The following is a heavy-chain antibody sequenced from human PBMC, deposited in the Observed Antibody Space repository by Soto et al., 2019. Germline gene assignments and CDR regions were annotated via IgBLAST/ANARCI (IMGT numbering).Heavy chain of an antibody. D-gene: IGHD3-22*01. CDR1: CGYIGNSSYY. J-gene: IGHJ4*02. CDR2: IYYSGST. Sequence: PSEIQRHRNTVACGYIGNSSYYWVWNRKPPGKGLEWIGSIYYSGSTYYNPSLKSRVTISVDTSKNQFSLKLSSVTAADTAVYYCARLELDISGYPYYFDYWGQGTLVTVSS. CDR3: ARLELDISGYPYYFDY. V-gene: IGHV4-39*01.